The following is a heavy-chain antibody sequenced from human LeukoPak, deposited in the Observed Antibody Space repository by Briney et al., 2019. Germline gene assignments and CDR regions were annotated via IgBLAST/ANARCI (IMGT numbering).Heavy chain of an antibody. CDR2: ISGSGGST. J-gene: IGHJ4*02. V-gene: IGHV3-23*01. D-gene: IGHD6-13*01. CDR1: GFTFSSYA. CDR3: AKDRGSSWPHGFDY. Sequence: GGSLRLSCAASGFTFSSYAMSWVRQAPGKGLEWVSAISGSGGSTYYADSVKGRFTISRDNSKNTLYLQMNSLGAEDTAVYYCAKDRGSSWPHGFDYWAREPWSPSPQ.